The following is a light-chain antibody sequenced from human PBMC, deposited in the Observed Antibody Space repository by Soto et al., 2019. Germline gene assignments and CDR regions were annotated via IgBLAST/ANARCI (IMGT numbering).Light chain of an antibody. CDR3: QQRSDWPPPT. Sequence: EIVLTQSPATLSLSPGERATLSCRASQRVSSYLAWYQQKPGQAPRLLIYDASNRATGIPARFSGSGSGTDFTLTISSLEPEDFAVYSCQQRSDWPPPTFGQGTKVEIK. V-gene: IGKV3-11*01. CDR2: DAS. J-gene: IGKJ1*01. CDR1: QRVSSY.